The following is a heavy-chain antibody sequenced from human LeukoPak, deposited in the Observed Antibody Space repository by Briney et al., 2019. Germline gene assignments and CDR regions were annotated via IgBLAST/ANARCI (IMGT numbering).Heavy chain of an antibody. V-gene: IGHV3-33*01. Sequence: GGSLRLSCAASGFTFSSYGMHWVRQAPGKGLEWVAVIWSDGSNKYYAESVKGRFTISRDNSKNTLYLQMNSLRAEDMAVYYCARGGYYYDGSGYYYVYWGQGTLVTVSS. CDR1: GFTFSSYG. J-gene: IGHJ4*02. CDR3: ARGGYYYDGSGYYYVY. CDR2: IWSDGSNK. D-gene: IGHD3-22*01.